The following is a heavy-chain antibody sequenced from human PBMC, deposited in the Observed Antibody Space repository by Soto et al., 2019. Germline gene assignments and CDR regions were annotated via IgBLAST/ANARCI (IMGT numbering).Heavy chain of an antibody. Sequence: EVQLLESGGGLVQPGGSLRLSCAASGFSVSSNYMSWVRQAPGKGLEWVSVIYAGGSIYYADSVKGRFTISRDNSKNTLSLQMNSLRGEDTAVYYCARASGAGARIYYFDYWGQGTQVTVSS. CDR3: ARASGAGARIYYFDY. D-gene: IGHD3-10*01. CDR2: IYAGGSI. V-gene: IGHV3-53*01. CDR1: GFSVSSNY. J-gene: IGHJ4*02.